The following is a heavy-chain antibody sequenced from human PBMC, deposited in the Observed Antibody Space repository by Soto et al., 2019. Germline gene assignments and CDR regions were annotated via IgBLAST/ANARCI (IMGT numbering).Heavy chain of an antibody. V-gene: IGHV1-69*13. CDR1: GGTFSSYA. D-gene: IGHD2-2*01. CDR3: ARDPISSSTRRYYYGMDV. J-gene: IGHJ6*02. CDR2: TIPIFGTA. Sequence: ASVKVSCKASGGTFSSYAISWVRQAPGQGLEWMGGTIPIFGTANYAQKFQGRVTITADESTSTAYMELSSLRSEDTAVYYCARDPISSSTRRYYYGMDVWGQGTTVTVSS.